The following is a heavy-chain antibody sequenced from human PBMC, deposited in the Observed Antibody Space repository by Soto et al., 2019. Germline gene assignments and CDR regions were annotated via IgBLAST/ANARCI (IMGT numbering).Heavy chain of an antibody. V-gene: IGHV1-69*13. CDR2: IIPIFGTA. Sequence: ASVKVSCKASGGTFSSYAISWVRQAPGQGLEWMGGIIPIFGTANYAQKFQGRVTITADESTSTAYMELSSLRSEDTAVYYCARPAYDFWSGWVPDYYYYGMDVWGQGTTVTVSS. D-gene: IGHD3-3*01. CDR3: ARPAYDFWSGWVPDYYYYGMDV. J-gene: IGHJ6*02. CDR1: GGTFSSYA.